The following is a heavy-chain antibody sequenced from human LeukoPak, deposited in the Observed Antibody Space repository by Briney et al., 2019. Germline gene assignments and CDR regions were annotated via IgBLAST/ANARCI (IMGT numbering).Heavy chain of an antibody. Sequence: GGSLRLSCAAAEFSFSSYEMTWVRQTPGKGLEWLSYIDASGSRIVYADSVKGRFTTSRDNAKNLLFLQMNSLRVEDTGIYYCAREKIAVFGDAFDIWGQGTRVTVSS. D-gene: IGHD3-10*01. CDR2: IDASGSRI. V-gene: IGHV3-48*03. J-gene: IGHJ3*02. CDR3: AREKIAVFGDAFDI. CDR1: EFSFSSYE.